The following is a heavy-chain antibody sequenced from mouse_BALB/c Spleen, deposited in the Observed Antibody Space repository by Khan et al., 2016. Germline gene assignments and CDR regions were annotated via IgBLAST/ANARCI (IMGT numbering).Heavy chain of an antibody. D-gene: IGHD2-1*01. CDR2: LYPGDGDT. CDR3: ARGNQFAS. CDR1: GFAFSNYW. J-gene: IGHJ3*01. Sequence: QVRLQQPGAALVRPGFSEQISCKASGFAFSNYWMNWVKQRPGQGLEWIGQLYPGDGDTNYNGQFKGQATLTADKSSSTAYMQLSSLTSEDSAVCFCARGNQFASWGQGTMVTVSA. V-gene: IGHV1-80*01.